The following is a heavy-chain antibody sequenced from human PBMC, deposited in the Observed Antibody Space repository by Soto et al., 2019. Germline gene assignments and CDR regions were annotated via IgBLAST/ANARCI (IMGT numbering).Heavy chain of an antibody. J-gene: IGHJ4*02. CDR1: GFTFSSYW. CDR2: IKQDGSEK. Sequence: EVQLVESGGGLVQPGGSLRLSCAASGFTFSSYWMSWVRQAPGKGLEWVANIKQDGSEKYYVDSVKGRFTISRDNAKNSLYPQMNSLRAEDTAVYYCARDRTVTTSDFDYWGQGTLVTVSS. CDR3: ARDRTVTTSDFDY. D-gene: IGHD4-17*01. V-gene: IGHV3-7*01.